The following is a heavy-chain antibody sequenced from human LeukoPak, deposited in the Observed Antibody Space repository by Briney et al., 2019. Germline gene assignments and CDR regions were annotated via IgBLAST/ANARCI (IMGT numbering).Heavy chain of an antibody. CDR1: GFSFDDYA. D-gene: IGHD6-13*01. Sequence: GRSLRLSCATSGFSFDDYAMHWVRQAPGKGLEWVSGISWNSGSIGYADSVKGRFTISRDNAKNSLYLQMSSLRPEDTALYYCAKSGGSSWYQNWFDPWGQGTLVTVSS. CDR2: ISWNSGSI. CDR3: AKSGGSSWYQNWFDP. J-gene: IGHJ5*02. V-gene: IGHV3-9*01.